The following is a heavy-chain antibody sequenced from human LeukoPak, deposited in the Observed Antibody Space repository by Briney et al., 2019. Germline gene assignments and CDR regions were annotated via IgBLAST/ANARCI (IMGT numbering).Heavy chain of an antibody. D-gene: IGHD2-2*01. CDR2: IYHSGST. J-gene: IGHJ6*03. V-gene: IGHV4-38-2*02. CDR1: GYSISSGYY. CDR3: ARDGCSSTSCYFICYYYMDV. Sequence: SENLSLTCTVSGYSISSGYYWGWIRQPPGKGLEWIGSIYHSGSTYYNPSLKSRVTISVDTSKNQFSLKLSSVTAADTAVYYCARDGCSSTSCYFICYYYMDVWGKGTTVTVSS.